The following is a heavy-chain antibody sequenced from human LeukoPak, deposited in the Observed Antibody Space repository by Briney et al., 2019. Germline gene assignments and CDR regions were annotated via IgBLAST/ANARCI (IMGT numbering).Heavy chain of an antibody. CDR3: AKTNIPRGAMYAFDI. J-gene: IGHJ3*02. V-gene: IGHV3-9*03. D-gene: IGHD3-10*01. CDR1: GFTFDDYA. Sequence: GGSLRLSCAASGFTFDDYAMHWVRQAPGKGLEWVSGISWNSGSIGYADSVKGRFTISRDNAKNSLYLQMNSLRAEDMALYYCAKTNIPRGAMYAFDIWGQGTMVTVSS. CDR2: ISWNSGSI.